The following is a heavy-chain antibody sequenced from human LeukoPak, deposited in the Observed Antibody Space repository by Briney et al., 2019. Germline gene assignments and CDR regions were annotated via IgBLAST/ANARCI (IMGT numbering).Heavy chain of an antibody. Sequence: PGGSLRLSCAASGFTFSSYAMSWVRQAPGKGLEWVSAISGSGGSTYYADSVKGRFTISRDNSRDTLYLQMNSLRAEDTAVYYCARRITISGVGYYMDVWGKGTTVTVSS. CDR2: ISGSGGST. CDR3: ARRITISGVGYYMDV. V-gene: IGHV3-23*01. J-gene: IGHJ6*03. CDR1: GFTFSSYA. D-gene: IGHD3-3*01.